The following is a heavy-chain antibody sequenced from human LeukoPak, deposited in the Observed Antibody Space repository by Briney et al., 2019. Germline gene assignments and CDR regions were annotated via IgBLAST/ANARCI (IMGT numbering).Heavy chain of an antibody. J-gene: IGHJ4*02. CDR1: GGSFSGYY. D-gene: IGHD6-13*01. CDR3: ARRLAAAGTISFDY. CDR2: INHSGST. Sequence: PSETLSLTCAVYGGSFSGYYWSWIRNPPGKGLKGIGEINHSGSTNYNPSLKSRVTISVDTSKNQFSLKLSSVTAADTAVYYCARRLAAAGTISFDYWGQGTLVTVSS. V-gene: IGHV4-34*01.